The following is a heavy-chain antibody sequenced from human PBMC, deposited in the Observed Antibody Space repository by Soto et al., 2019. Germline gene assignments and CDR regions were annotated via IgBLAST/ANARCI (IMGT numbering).Heavy chain of an antibody. D-gene: IGHD6-19*01. CDR2: ISGSGDNT. CDR3: AKVWPPPVPVAGPKYSFDY. V-gene: IGHV3-23*01. CDR1: VFSFSRSA. J-gene: IGHJ4*02. Sequence: PXGSLRLSCAASVFSFSRSAMSCVRHSPGKWLEWVSTISGSGDNTNFADAVRGRFTISRDNSKNTLYLQMNSLRADDTAVYYCAKVWPPPVPVAGPKYSFDYWGQATLDNLS.